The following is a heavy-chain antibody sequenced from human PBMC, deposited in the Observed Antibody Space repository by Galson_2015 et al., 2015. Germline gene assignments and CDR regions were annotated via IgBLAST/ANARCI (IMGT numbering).Heavy chain of an antibody. V-gene: IGHV2-70*04. CDR3: ARTGLGNWFDS. CDR1: GLSLSASGMR. Sequence: PALVKPTQTLTLTCTVSGLSLSASGMRVSWIRQSPGKALEWLARIDWDDDKFYSTSLKTRLTISKDTSKNQVVLRMTNMNPVDTATYYCARTGLGNWFDSWGQGTLVIVSS. CDR2: IDWDDDK. J-gene: IGHJ5*01.